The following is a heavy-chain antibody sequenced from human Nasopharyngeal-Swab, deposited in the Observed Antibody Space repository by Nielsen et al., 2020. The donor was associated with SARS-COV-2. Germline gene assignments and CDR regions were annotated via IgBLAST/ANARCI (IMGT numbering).Heavy chain of an antibody. CDR3: ARASTSSSWYGMGPYYFDY. Sequence: WVRQAPGQGLEWMGWINTNTGNPTYAQGFTGRFVFSLDTSVSTAYLQISSLKAEDTAVYYCARASTSSSWYGMGPYYFDYWGQGTLVTSPQ. CDR2: INTNTGNP. J-gene: IGHJ4*02. D-gene: IGHD6-13*01. V-gene: IGHV7-4-1*02.